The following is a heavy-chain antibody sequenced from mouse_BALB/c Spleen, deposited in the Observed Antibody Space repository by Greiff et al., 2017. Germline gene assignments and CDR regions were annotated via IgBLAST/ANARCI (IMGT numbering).Heavy chain of an antibody. CDR1: GYTFTSYW. D-gene: IGHD2-4*01. CDR3: GGNYDYDGAWFAY. Sequence: VQLQQSGAELAKPGASVKMSCKASGYTFTSYWMHWVKQRPGQGLEWIGYINPSTGYTEYNQKFKDKATLTADKSSSTAYMQLSSLTSEDSAVYYCGGNYDYDGAWFAYWGQGTLVTVSA. J-gene: IGHJ3*01. V-gene: IGHV1-7*01. CDR2: INPSTGYT.